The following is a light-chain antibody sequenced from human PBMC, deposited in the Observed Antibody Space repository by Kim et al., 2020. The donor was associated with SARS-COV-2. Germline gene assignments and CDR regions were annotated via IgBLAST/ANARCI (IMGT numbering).Light chain of an antibody. CDR2: NAS. CDR1: QSVKSW. J-gene: IGKJ1*01. CDR3: QQYDKYPVT. Sequence: DIQMTQSPSTLSTSVGGRVTITCRASQSVKSWLAWYQQKPGKAPNLLIYNASTLESGVPSRFSGSGSGTEFTLTISSLQPDDVATYYCQQYDKYPVTFGQGTKVDIK. V-gene: IGKV1-5*03.